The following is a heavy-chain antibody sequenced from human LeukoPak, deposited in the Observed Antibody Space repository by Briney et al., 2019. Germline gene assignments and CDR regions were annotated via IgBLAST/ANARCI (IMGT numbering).Heavy chain of an antibody. CDR3: AKGRDYYYYYYMDV. Sequence: GGSLRLSCAASGFTVSSNYMSWVRQAPGKGLEWVSAISGSGGSTYYADSVKGRFTISRDNSKNTLYLQMNSLRAEDTAVYYCAKGRDYYYYYYMDVRGKGTTVTVSS. CDR1: GFTVSSNY. V-gene: IGHV3-23*01. J-gene: IGHJ6*03. CDR2: ISGSGGST.